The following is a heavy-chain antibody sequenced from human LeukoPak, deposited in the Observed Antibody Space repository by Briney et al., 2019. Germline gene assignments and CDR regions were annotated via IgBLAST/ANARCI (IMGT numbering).Heavy chain of an antibody. J-gene: IGHJ4*02. CDR2: INHSGST. CDR3: ARGLKVLGLDY. Sequence: PSETLSLTCAVYGGSFSGYYWSWIRQPPGKGLEWIGEINHSGSTNYNPSLKSRVTISVDTSKDQFSLKLSSVTAADTAVYYCARGLKVLGLDYWGQGTLVTVSS. CDR1: GGSFSGYY. V-gene: IGHV4-34*01. D-gene: IGHD1-14*01.